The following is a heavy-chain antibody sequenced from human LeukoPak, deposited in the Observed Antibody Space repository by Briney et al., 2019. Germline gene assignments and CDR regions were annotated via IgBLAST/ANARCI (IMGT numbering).Heavy chain of an antibody. CDR1: RFTFSSYD. CDR3: ARIDSSGRNLTDY. Sequence: PGGSLRLSCAASRFTFSSYDMHWVRQAPGKGLEWVAVISYDGSNKYYADSVKGRFTISRDNSKNTLYLQMNSLRAEDTAVYYCARIDSSGRNLTDYWGQGTLVTVSS. CDR2: ISYDGSNK. D-gene: IGHD3-22*01. J-gene: IGHJ4*02. V-gene: IGHV3-30*14.